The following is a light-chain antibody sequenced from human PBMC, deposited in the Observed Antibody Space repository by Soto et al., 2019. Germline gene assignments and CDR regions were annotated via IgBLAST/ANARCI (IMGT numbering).Light chain of an antibody. CDR3: SSYTSTSTIL. Sequence: QSVLAQPASVSGSPGQSITISCTGTSSDVGAYNLVSWYQHHPGKAPKFIMYEVSYQPSGVSNRFSGSKSGNTASLTISGLQAEDEADYYCSSYTSTSTILFGGGTKVTVL. CDR2: EVS. J-gene: IGLJ2*01. CDR1: SSDVGAYNL. V-gene: IGLV2-14*01.